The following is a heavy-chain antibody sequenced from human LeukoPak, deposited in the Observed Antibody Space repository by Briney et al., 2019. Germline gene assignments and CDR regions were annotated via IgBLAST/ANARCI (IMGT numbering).Heavy chain of an antibody. Sequence: PSETLSLTCAVYGGSFSGYYWSWIRQPPGKGLEWIGEINHSGSTNYNPSLKSRVTISVDTSKNQFSLKLSSVTAADTAVYYCARRGYYWVVVPAAPRGLDYWGQGTLVTVSS. V-gene: IGHV4-34*01. CDR2: INHSGST. CDR1: GGSFSGYY. J-gene: IGHJ4*02. D-gene: IGHD2-2*01. CDR3: ARRGYYWVVVPAAPRGLDY.